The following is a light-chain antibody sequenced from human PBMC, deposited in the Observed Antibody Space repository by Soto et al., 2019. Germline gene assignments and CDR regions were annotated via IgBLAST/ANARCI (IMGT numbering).Light chain of an antibody. V-gene: IGLV2-8*01. J-gene: IGLJ1*01. CDR3: KSYAGSNTYV. CDR1: SGDIGSYNR. Sequence: QSVLTQSASVSGSPGQSITISCTGTSGDIGSYNRVSWYQQHPGKAPKLIIYEVVQRPSGVPDRFSGSKSGNTASLTVSGLQAADEADYFCKSYAGSNTYVFGSRTKVTVL. CDR2: EVV.